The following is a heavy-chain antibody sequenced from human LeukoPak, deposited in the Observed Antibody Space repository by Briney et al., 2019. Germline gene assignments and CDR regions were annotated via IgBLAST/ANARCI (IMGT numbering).Heavy chain of an antibody. V-gene: IGHV3-66*01. Sequence: GGSLRLSCAASGFTVSSNYVSWVRQAPGKGLEWVSVIYSGGSTYYADSVKGRFTISRDNSKNTLYLQMNSLRAEDTAVYYCARGHRMVRGVISGQYYFDYWGQGTLVTVSS. J-gene: IGHJ4*02. CDR3: ARGHRMVRGVISGQYYFDY. CDR1: GFTVSSNY. CDR2: IYSGGST. D-gene: IGHD3-10*01.